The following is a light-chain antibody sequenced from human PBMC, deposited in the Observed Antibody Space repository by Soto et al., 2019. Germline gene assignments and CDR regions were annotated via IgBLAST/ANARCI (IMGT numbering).Light chain of an antibody. CDR1: QDISSY. V-gene: IGKV1-9*01. CDR3: QQISSYPRT. Sequence: DIQLTQSPAFLSASIGDRVTITCRASQDISSYLAWYQQKPGEAPKLLIYAASTLQSGVPSRFSGSGSGTEFTLTISSLQPEDFAAYYCQQISSYPRTLGPGTKVDIK. CDR2: AAS. J-gene: IGKJ3*01.